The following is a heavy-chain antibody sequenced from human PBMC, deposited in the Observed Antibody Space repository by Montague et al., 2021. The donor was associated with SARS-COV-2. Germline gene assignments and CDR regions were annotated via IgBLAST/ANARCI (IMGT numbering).Heavy chain of an antibody. CDR3: ARLRDGVVPSPILGVGLYYSYYHMDV. Sequence: SETLSLTCAVHGTSFSGYYWNWIRQPPGKGLEWIGEINHGGSTKXSPSLKGRLTISADTSNNQFSLKLTSVAAADTAVYYCARLRDGVVPSPILGVGLYYSYYHMDVWGRGTTVTVSS. V-gene: IGHV4-34*01. CDR1: GTSFSGYY. D-gene: IGHD3-10*01. CDR2: INHGGST. J-gene: IGHJ6*03.